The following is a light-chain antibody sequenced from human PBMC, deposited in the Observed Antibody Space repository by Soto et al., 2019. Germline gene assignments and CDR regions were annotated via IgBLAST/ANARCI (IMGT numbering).Light chain of an antibody. CDR3: QQYNSYSPT. J-gene: IGKJ1*01. CDR2: DAS. Sequence: DIQMTQSPSSLSASVGDRVTIICRASQSVSTRLAWYQQKPGKAPKVLIYDASSWAGGVPSRFTGSGSETEFTLTISGLQPGDSATYYCQQYNSYSPTFGQGTKVDIK. V-gene: IGKV1-5*02. CDR1: QSVSTR.